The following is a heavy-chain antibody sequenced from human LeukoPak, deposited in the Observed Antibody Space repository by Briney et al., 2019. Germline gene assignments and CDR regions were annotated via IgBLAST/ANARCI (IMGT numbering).Heavy chain of an antibody. J-gene: IGHJ3*02. Sequence: SETLSLTCAVSGGSFSGYYWSWIRQPPGKGLEWIGEINHSGSTNYNASLKSRVTVSVDTSKKQFSLKLSSVTAADTAIYYCARRPEYDFWTGTLFDIWGRGTMVTVSS. CDR2: INHSGST. CDR3: ARRPEYDFWTGTLFDI. V-gene: IGHV4-34*01. D-gene: IGHD3-3*01. CDR1: GGSFSGYY.